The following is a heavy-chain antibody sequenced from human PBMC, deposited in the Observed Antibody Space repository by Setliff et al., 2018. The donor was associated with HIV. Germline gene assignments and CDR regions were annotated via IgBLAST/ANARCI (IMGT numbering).Heavy chain of an antibody. D-gene: IGHD3-22*01. J-gene: IGHJ4*02. CDR1: GESISGSSYS. Sequence: SETLSLTCTVSGESISGSSYSWGWIRQPPGKGPEWIGYIYYSGSTNYNPSLKSRLTISVDTSKNQFSLKLSSVTAADTAVYYCARELRHYSDNSAYYSYFDYWGQGTLVTVSS. CDR2: IYYSGST. CDR3: ARELRHYSDNSAYYSYFDY. V-gene: IGHV4-61*05.